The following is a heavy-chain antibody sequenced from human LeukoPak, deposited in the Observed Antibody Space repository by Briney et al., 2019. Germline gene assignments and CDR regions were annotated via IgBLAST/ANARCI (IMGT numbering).Heavy chain of an antibody. CDR2: IYYSGST. CDR1: GGSVSSGSYY. Sequence: SETLSLTCTVSGGSVSSGSYYWSWIRQPPGKGLEWIGYIYYSGSTNYNPSLKSRVTISVDTSKNQFSLKLSSVTAADTAVYYCARDNYLFYGMDVWGQGTTVTVSS. V-gene: IGHV4-61*01. CDR3: ARDNYLFYGMDV. D-gene: IGHD3-16*01. J-gene: IGHJ6*02.